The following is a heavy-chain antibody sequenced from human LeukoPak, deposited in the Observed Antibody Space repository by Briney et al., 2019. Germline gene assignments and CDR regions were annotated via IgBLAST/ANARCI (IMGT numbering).Heavy chain of an antibody. CDR1: GGSVSSGSYY. CDR3: ARDRDGGPYYYYGMDV. V-gene: IGHV4-61*01. CDR2: IYYSGST. D-gene: IGHD4-23*01. Sequence: PSETLSLTCTASGGSVSSGSYYWSWIRQPPGKGLEWIGYIYYSGSTNYNPSLKSRVTISVDTSKNQFSLKLSSVTAADTAVYYCARDRDGGPYYYYGMDVWGQGTTVTVSS. J-gene: IGHJ6*02.